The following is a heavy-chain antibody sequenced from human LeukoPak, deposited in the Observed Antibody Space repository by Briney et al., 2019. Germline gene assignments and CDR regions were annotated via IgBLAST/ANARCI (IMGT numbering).Heavy chain of an antibody. D-gene: IGHD6-19*01. CDR3: ARTYSSGWFDY. CDR1: GFTFSSYS. V-gene: IGHV3-48*04. Sequence: GGSLRLSCAASGFTFSSYSMNWVRQAPGKGLEWVSYISSSSSPICYADSVKGRFTISRDNAKNSLYLQMNSLRAEDTAVYFCARTYSSGWFDYWGQGTLVTVSS. CDR2: ISSSSSPI. J-gene: IGHJ4*02.